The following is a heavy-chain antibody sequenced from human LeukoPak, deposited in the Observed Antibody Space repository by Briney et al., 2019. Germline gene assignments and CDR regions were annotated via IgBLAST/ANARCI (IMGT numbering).Heavy chain of an antibody. CDR3: ARGRGRYSSSSASLDY. CDR2: INHSGST. D-gene: IGHD6-6*01. J-gene: IGHJ4*02. Sequence: SETLSLTCAVYGGSFSGYYWSWIRQPPGKGLEWIGEINHSGSTNYNPSLKSRVTISVDTSKNQFSLKLSSVTAAGTAVYYCARGRGRYSSSSASLDYWGQGTLVTVSS. CDR1: GGSFSGYY. V-gene: IGHV4-34*01.